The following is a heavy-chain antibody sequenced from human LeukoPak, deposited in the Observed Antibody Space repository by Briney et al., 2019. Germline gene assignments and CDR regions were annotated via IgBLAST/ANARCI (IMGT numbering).Heavy chain of an antibody. J-gene: IGHJ4*02. V-gene: IGHV3-7*03. D-gene: IGHD3-3*01. CDR3: AKGNYPIFGVVIIRGSFRPYYFDY. Sequence: GGSLRLSCVASGFTLGTFWMTWVRQAPGKGLEWVANIKQDESEKYYVDSVKGRFTVSRDNAKNSLYLQMNSLRAEDTAVYYCAKGNYPIFGVVIIRGSFRPYYFDYWGQGTLVTVSS. CDR2: IKQDESEK. CDR1: GFTLGTFW.